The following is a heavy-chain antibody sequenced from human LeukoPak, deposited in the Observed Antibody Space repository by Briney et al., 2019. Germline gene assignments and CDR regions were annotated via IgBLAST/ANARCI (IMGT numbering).Heavy chain of an antibody. CDR1: GGSISSGDYY. V-gene: IGHV4-30-4*01. D-gene: IGHD3-9*01. J-gene: IGHJ4*02. CDR3: AGYFDWLLSYSPYFDY. CDR2: IYYSGST. Sequence: PSETLSLTCTVSGGSISSGDYYWSWIRQPPGKGLEWIGYIYYSGSTYYNPSLKSRVTISVDTSKNQFSLKLSSVTAADTAVYYCAGYFDWLLSYSPYFDYWGQGTLVTVSS.